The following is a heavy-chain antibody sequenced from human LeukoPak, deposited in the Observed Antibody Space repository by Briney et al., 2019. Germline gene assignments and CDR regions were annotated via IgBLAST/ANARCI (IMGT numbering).Heavy chain of an antibody. Sequence: GGSLRLSCVPAGFTFSSYWMSWVRQAPGKGLEWVANIKQDGSEKYYVGSVKGRFIISRDNAKNSLYLQMNSLRAEDTAVYYCARAMEPYYDSNGCDYWGQGTPVTVSS. CDR2: IKQDGSEK. V-gene: IGHV3-7*01. J-gene: IGHJ4*02. CDR1: GFTFSSYW. CDR3: ARAMEPYYDSNGCDY. D-gene: IGHD3-22*01.